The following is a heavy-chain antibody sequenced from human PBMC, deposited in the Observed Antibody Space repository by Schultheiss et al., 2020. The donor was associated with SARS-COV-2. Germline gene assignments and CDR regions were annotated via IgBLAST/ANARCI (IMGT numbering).Heavy chain of an antibody. Sequence: SETLSLTCAVSGYSISSGYYWGWIRQPPGKGLEWIGEINHSGSTNYNPSLKSRVTMSVDTSKNQFSLKLSSVTAADTAVYYCARGVDEMATALLGYWGQGTLVNVSS. J-gene: IGHJ4*02. CDR2: INHSGST. D-gene: IGHD5-24*01. CDR1: GYSISSGYY. CDR3: ARGVDEMATALLGY. V-gene: IGHV4-38-2*01.